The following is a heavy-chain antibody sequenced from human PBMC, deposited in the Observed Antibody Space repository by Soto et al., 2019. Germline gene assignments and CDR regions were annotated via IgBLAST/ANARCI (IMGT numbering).Heavy chain of an antibody. Sequence: PGGSLSLSCAASGFTFSSYSMNWVRQAPGKGLEWVSYISSGSSTIYYADSVKGRFTISRDNAKNSLYLQMNSLRDEDTAVYYCARHPRSYYYGMDVWGQGTTVTVSS. J-gene: IGHJ6*02. V-gene: IGHV3-48*02. CDR3: ARHPRSYYYGMDV. CDR2: ISSGSSTI. CDR1: GFTFSSYS.